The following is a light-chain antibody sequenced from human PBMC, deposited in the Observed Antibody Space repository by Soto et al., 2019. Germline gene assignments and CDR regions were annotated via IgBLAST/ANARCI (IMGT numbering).Light chain of an antibody. J-gene: IGLJ1*01. CDR2: GNS. CDR3: QSYDSSLSALYV. V-gene: IGLV1-40*01. Sequence: QSVLTQPPSVSGAPGQRVTISCTGSSSNIGASYEVHWYQQLPGTAPKLLIYGNSNRPSGVPDRFSGSKSGTPASLAITWLQAEDEADYYCQSYDSSLSALYVFGTGTKVTV. CDR1: SSNIGASYE.